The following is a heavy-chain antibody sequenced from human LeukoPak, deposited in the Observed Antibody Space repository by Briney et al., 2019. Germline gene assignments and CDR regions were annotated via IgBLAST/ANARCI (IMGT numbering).Heavy chain of an antibody. D-gene: IGHD3-10*01. J-gene: IGHJ4*02. Sequence: GGSLRLSCAASGFTFSSYSMNWVRQAPGKGLEWVSYISSSSSTIYYADSVKGRFTISRDNAKNSLYLQMNSLRAEDTAVYYCARDALLWFGAQFVDYGGQGTLVTVS. CDR1: GFTFSSYS. CDR2: ISSSSSTI. CDR3: ARDALLWFGAQFVDY. V-gene: IGHV3-48*04.